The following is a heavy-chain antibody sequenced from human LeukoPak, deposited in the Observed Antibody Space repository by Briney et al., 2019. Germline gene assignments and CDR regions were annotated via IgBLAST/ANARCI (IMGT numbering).Heavy chain of an antibody. CDR2: INPNSGGT. D-gene: IGHD3-16*02. CDR3: ARGGIVGYDAFDI. V-gene: IGHV1-2*02. J-gene: IGHJ3*02. CDR1: GYSFTAYY. Sequence: ASVKVSCKASGYSFTAYYMHWVRQAPGQGLEWMGWINPNSGGTNYAQKFQGRVTMTRDTSISTAYMELSRLRSDDTAVYYCARGGIVGYDAFDIWGQGTMVTVSS.